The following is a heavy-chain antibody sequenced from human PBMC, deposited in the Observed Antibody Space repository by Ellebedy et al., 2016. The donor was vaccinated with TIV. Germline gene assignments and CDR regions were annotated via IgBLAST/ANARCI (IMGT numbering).Heavy chain of an antibody. Sequence: GESLKISCAASGFTFSSYSMNWVRQAPGKGLEWVSSISSSSSYIYYADSVKGRFTISRDNAKNSLYLQMNSLRAEDTAVYYCARDTRIAVAGGNWFDPWGQGTLVTVSS. D-gene: IGHD6-19*01. CDR3: ARDTRIAVAGGNWFDP. CDR1: GFTFSSYS. J-gene: IGHJ5*02. V-gene: IGHV3-21*01. CDR2: ISSSSSYI.